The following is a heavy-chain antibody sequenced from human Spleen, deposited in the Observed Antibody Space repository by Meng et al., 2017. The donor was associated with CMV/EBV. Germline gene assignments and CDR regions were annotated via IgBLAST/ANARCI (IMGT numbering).Heavy chain of an antibody. J-gene: IGHJ4*02. CDR3: ARAPLFYFDY. Sequence: KVSCKASGYTFTSYYLHWVRQAPGQGLEWMGIINPSGGSTSYAQKFQGRVTMTRDTSTSTVYMELSSLRSEDTAVYYCARAPLFYFDYWGQGTLVTVSS. CDR2: INPSGGST. CDR1: GYTFTSYY. V-gene: IGHV1-46*01.